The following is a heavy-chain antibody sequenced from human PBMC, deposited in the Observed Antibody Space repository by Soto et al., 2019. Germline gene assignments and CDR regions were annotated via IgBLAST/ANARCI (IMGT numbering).Heavy chain of an antibody. CDR2: ISAYNGNT. CDR3: ARDLVAVRPGWFDP. Sequence: QVQLVQSGIEVKKPGASVKVSCKASGYTFSTYGINWVRQAPGQGLEWMGWISAYNGNTNYAQKFQGRVTMTTHTSRSTAYMELRSLRSDDTAVYYCARDLVAVRPGWFDPWGQGTLVTVSS. CDR1: GYTFSTYG. D-gene: IGHD6-6*01. V-gene: IGHV1-18*01. J-gene: IGHJ5*02.